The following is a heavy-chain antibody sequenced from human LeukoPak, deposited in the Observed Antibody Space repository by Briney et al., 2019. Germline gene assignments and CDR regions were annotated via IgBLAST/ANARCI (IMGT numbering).Heavy chain of an antibody. CDR2: ISYDGSNK. CDR1: EFTFSSHA. Sequence: GGSLRLSCAASEFTFSSHAMSWVRQAPGKGLEWVAVISYDGSNKYYADSVKGRFTISRDNSKNTLYLQMNSLRAEDTAVYYCARGEMATIGYFDYWGQGTLVTVSS. J-gene: IGHJ4*02. V-gene: IGHV3-30*04. D-gene: IGHD5-24*01. CDR3: ARGEMATIGYFDY.